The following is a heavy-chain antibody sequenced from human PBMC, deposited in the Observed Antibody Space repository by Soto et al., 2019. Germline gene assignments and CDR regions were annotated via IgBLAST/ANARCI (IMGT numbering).Heavy chain of an antibody. CDR1: GDSISSSDDY. J-gene: IGHJ4*02. CDR2: IHYNGNT. Sequence: SETLSLTCTVSGDSISSSDDYWDWIRQPPGKGLEWIGDIHYNGNTHYNPSLRSRVTMSVDTSNNHFSLKLSSVTAADTAMYYCARHKVHHSFDYWGQGTLVTVSS. V-gene: IGHV4-39*01. CDR3: ARHKVHHSFDY.